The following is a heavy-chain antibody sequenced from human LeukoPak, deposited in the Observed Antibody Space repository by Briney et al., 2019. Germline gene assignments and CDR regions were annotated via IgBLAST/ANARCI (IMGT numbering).Heavy chain of an antibody. CDR2: IKSKTDGGTT. D-gene: IGHD3-3*01. J-gene: IGHJ5*02. CDR1: GFTFSNAW. Sequence: GGSLRLSCAASGFTFSNAWMSWVRQAPGKGLEWVGRIKSKTDGGTTDYAAPVKGRFTISRDDSKNTLYLQMNSLKTEDTAVYYCTTPLGTYYDFWSGYYTGGFDPWGQGTLVTVSS. V-gene: IGHV3-15*01. CDR3: TTPLGTYYDFWSGYYTGGFDP.